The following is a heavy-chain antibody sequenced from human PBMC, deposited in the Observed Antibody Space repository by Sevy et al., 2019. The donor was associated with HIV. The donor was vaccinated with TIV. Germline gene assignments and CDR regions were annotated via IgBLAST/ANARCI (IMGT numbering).Heavy chain of an antibody. CDR1: GYSFTSYW. D-gene: IGHD3-10*01. CDR3: ARSSKVRGVITGMDV. V-gene: IGHV5-51*01. CDR2: IYPGDSDT. Sequence: GESLKISCKGSGYSFTSYWIGWVRQMPGKGLEWMGIIYPGDSDTRYSRSFQGQVTISADKSISTAYLQWSSLKASDTAMYYCARSSKVRGVITGMDVWGQGTTVTVSS. J-gene: IGHJ6*02.